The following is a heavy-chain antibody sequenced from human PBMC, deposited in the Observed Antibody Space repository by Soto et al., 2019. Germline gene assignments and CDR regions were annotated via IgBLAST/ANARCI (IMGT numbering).Heavy chain of an antibody. V-gene: IGHV3-23*01. D-gene: IGHD3-3*01. Sequence: EVQLLESGGGLVQPGGSLRLSCAASGFTFSSYAMSWVRQAPGKGLEWVSAISGSGGSTYYADSVKGRFTISRDNSKKPLYLQRNSRRAEDTAVYYCAKDQGSILGVVIIPGYFDYWGQGTLVTVSS. J-gene: IGHJ4*02. CDR3: AKDQGSILGVVIIPGYFDY. CDR2: ISGSGGST. CDR1: GFTFSSYA.